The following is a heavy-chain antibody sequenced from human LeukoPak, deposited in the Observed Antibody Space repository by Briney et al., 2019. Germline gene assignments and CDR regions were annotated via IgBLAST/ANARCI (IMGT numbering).Heavy chain of an antibody. CDR2: INPKSGGT. J-gene: IGHJ6*02. CDR1: GYTFTAYY. D-gene: IGHD2-15*01. V-gene: IGHV1-2*02. CDR3: ARDHCSADSCYEDYYNGLDV. Sequence: ASVKVSCKASGYTFTAYYLQWVRLAPGQGLEWMGWINPKSGGTEYPQRFQGRVTMTRDTSISTAYMELSRLRSDDTAVYYCARDHCSADSCYEDYYNGLDVWGQGTTVTVSS.